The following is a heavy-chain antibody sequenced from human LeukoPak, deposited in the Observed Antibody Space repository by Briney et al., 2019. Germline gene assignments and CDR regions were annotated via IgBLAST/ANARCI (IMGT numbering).Heavy chain of an antibody. V-gene: IGHV3-23*01. D-gene: IGHD1-26*01. CDR1: GFTFSNYG. CDR3: AKTVGAPAIFPSDY. J-gene: IGHJ4*02. CDR2: LPASGGAT. Sequence: GGSLKLSCAASGFTFSNYGMSWVRQAPGKGLEWVSGLPASGGATYADSVRGRFTISRDNSKNTLYLQMNSLRAEDTAIYYCAKTVGAPAIFPSDYWGQGTLVTVSS.